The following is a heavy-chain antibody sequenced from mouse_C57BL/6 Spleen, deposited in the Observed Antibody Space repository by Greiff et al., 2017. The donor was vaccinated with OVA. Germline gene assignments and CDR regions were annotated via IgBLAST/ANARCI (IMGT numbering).Heavy chain of an antibody. CDR3: ARGGGIYYDYDGYFDY. Sequence: QVQLQQSGAELVKPGASVKISCKASGYAFSSYWMNWVKQRPGKGLEWIGQIYPGAGDTNYNGKFKGKATLTADKSSSTAYMQLSSLTSEDSAVYFCARGGGIYYDYDGYFDYWGQGTTLTVSS. V-gene: IGHV1-80*01. CDR2: IYPGAGDT. CDR1: GYAFSSYW. D-gene: IGHD2-4*01. J-gene: IGHJ2*01.